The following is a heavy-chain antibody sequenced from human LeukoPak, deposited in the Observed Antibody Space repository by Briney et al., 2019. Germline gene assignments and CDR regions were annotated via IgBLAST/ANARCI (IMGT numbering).Heavy chain of an antibody. Sequence: SETLSLTCTVSGGSISSNNYYWGWIRQPPGKGLEWIGSLSYSGSTYYNPSLESRVTTSIDMSKNQFSLKLSFVTAADTAVYYCARAFPYPINSRVEVVAHRRAFDIWGQGTMVTVSS. CDR1: GGSISSNNYY. D-gene: IGHD3-22*01. V-gene: IGHV4-39*07. CDR2: LSYSGST. CDR3: ARAFPYPINSRVEVVAHRRAFDI. J-gene: IGHJ3*02.